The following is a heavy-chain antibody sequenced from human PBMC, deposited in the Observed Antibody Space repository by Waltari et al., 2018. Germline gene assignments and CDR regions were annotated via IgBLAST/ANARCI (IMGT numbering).Heavy chain of an antibody. J-gene: IGHJ4*02. CDR3: AKDQGWFGELLLDY. CDR1: GFTFSSYA. Sequence: EVQLVESGGGLVQPGGSLRLSCAASGFTFSSYAMSWVRQAPGKGLEWVSVIYSGGSTYYADSVKGRFTISRDNSKNTLYLQMNSLRAEDTAVYYCAKDQGWFGELLLDYWGQGTLVTVSS. V-gene: IGHV3-23*03. D-gene: IGHD3-10*01. CDR2: IYSGGST.